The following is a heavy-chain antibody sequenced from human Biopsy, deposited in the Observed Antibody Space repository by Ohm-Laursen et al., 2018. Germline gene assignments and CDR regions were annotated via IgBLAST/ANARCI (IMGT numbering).Heavy chain of an antibody. J-gene: IGHJ1*01. CDR1: GYTFTGQY. V-gene: IGHV1-2*02. Sequence: VASVKVSCKASGYTFTGQYLHWVRQVPGQGLEWMGWINPHSGTTKFAQDFRGRVTMTRDTSITTAYMELRRLRSDDTAVYYCAKGQDLRGGAEYFQHWGQGALVTVSS. CDR2: INPHSGTT. CDR3: AKGQDLRGGAEYFQH. D-gene: IGHD2-15*01.